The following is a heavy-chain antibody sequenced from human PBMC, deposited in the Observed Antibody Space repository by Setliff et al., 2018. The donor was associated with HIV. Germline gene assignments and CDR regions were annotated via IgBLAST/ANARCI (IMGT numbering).Heavy chain of an antibody. V-gene: IGHV3-30*18. CDR1: GFAFSSYA. D-gene: IGHD3-3*01. Sequence: PGGSLRLSCAVSGFAFSSYAMHWVRQAPGKGLEWVAVISYDGSNKYYADSVKGRFTISRDNTKNTLYLQMNSLRAEDTAVYYCAKDKEPYYNFWSGPDYWGQGTLVTVSS. CDR3: AKDKEPYYNFWSGPDY. J-gene: IGHJ4*02. CDR2: ISYDGSNK.